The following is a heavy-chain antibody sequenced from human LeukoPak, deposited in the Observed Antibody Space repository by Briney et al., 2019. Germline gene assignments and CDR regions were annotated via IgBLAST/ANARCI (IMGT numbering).Heavy chain of an antibody. J-gene: IGHJ4*02. CDR1: GGSISSYY. V-gene: IGHV4-59*01. Sequence: SETLSLTCTVSGGSISSYYWSWIRQPPGKGLEWMGYIYYSGSTNYNPSLKSRVTISVDTSKNQFSLKLSSVTAADTAVYYCARDNWGWGYFDYWGQGTLVTVSS. CDR3: ARDNWGWGYFDY. CDR2: IYYSGST. D-gene: IGHD7-27*01.